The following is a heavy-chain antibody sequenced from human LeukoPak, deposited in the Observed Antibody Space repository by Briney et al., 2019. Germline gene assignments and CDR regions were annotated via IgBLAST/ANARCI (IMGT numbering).Heavy chain of an antibody. V-gene: IGHV4-39*01. Sequence: SETLSLTCSVSGGSISSSSYYWGWIRQAPGKGLEWIGSIYYSGRTYYNPSLKSRVTISVDTSKNQFSLKLNSVTAADTAVYYCAAPSSSGWGGFDPWGQGTLVTVSS. CDR3: AAPSSSGWGGFDP. CDR1: GGSISSSSYY. CDR2: IYYSGRT. D-gene: IGHD6-19*01. J-gene: IGHJ5*02.